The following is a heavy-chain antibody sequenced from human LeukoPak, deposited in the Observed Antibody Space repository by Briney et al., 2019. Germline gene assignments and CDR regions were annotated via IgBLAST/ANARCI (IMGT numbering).Heavy chain of an antibody. Sequence: GGSLRLSCAASGFTFSSYAMSWVRQAPGKGLEWVSAIRGSGGSTYYADSVKGRFTISRDNSKNTLYLQMNSLRAEDTAVYYCANTDYYDSSGPPFDYWGQGTLVTVSS. CDR1: GFTFSSYA. V-gene: IGHV3-23*01. J-gene: IGHJ4*02. CDR2: IRGSGGST. CDR3: ANTDYYDSSGPPFDY. D-gene: IGHD3-22*01.